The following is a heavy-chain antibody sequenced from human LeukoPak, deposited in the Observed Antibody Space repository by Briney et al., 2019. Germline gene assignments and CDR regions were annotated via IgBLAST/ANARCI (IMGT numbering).Heavy chain of an antibody. J-gene: IGHJ5*02. CDR3: ARDMVGLAADGNWFDP. CDR1: GYTFSSYG. V-gene: IGHV1-18*01. D-gene: IGHD6-13*01. Sequence: ASVKGSCKASGYTFSSYGISWVRQAPGQGLGWMGWIATYNSKTKYAEKVQGRVTMTTDTSTTTAYMELRTLRSDDTAVYYCARDMVGLAADGNWFDPWGQGTLVTVSS. CDR2: IATYNSKT.